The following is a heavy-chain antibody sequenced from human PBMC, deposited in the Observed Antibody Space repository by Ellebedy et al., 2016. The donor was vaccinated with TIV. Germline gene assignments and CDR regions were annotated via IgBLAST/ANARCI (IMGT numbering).Heavy chain of an antibody. CDR1: GGSISSSSYY. V-gene: IGHV4-39*07. D-gene: IGHD4-17*01. CDR3: SAAYGRVTPAY. CDR2: LHDRGTT. Sequence: MPGGSLRLSCTVSGGSISSSSYYWGWIRQPPGKGLEWIATLHDRGTTYYNPSLKSRVTISVDTSKNQFSLRLNSVTAADTAVYYCSAAYGRVTPAYWGQGTLFTVSS. J-gene: IGHJ4*02.